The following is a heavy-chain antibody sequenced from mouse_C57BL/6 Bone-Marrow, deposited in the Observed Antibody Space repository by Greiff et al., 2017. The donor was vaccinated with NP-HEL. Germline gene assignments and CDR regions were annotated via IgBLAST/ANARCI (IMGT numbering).Heavy chain of an antibody. CDR3: AREGIYYPFAY. V-gene: IGHV1-69*01. CDR2: IDPSDSYT. CDR1: GYTFTSYW. Sequence: QVQLKESGAELVMPGASVKLSCKASGYTFTSYWMHWVKQRPGQGLEWIGEIDPSDSYTNYNQKFKGKSTLTVDKSSSTAYMQLSSLTSEDSAVYYCAREGIYYPFAYWGQGTLVTVSA. J-gene: IGHJ3*01. D-gene: IGHD2-1*01.